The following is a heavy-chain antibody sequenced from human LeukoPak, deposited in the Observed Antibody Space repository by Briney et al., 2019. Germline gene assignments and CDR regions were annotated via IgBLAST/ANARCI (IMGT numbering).Heavy chain of an antibody. CDR2: IYYSGST. CDR3: ARDFHHYGADWYFDL. D-gene: IGHD4-17*01. J-gene: IGHJ2*01. V-gene: IGHV4-39*07. CDR1: GGSISSSSYY. Sequence: SETLSLTCTVSGGSISSSSYYWGWIRQPPGKGLEWIGSIYYSGSTYYNPSLKSRVTISVDTSKNQFSLKLSSVTAADTAVYYCARDFHHYGADWYFDLWGRGTLVTVSS.